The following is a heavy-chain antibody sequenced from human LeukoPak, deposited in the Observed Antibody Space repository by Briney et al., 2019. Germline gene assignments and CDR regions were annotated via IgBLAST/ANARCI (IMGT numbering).Heavy chain of an antibody. Sequence: PSETLSLTCTVSGGSISSYYWSWIRQPPGKGLEWIAYIYYTGTTNYNPSLKSRVTISVDTSKKQLSLKLSSVTAADTAVYYCARLPLRSHSDYWGQGTLVTVSS. D-gene: IGHD2-21*01. J-gene: IGHJ4*02. CDR1: GGSISSYY. CDR3: ARLPLRSHSDY. CDR2: IYYTGTT. V-gene: IGHV4-59*08.